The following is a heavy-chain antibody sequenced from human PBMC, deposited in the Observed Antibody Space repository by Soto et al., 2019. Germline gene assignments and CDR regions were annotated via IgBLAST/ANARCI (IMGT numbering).Heavy chain of an antibody. V-gene: IGHV3-30*18. J-gene: IGHJ4*02. CDR3: AKDLRHTAAN. CDR2: ISSDGSNK. Sequence: QVQLVESGGGVVQPGGSLRLSCAASGFTFSSYGMFWVRQAPGKGLEWVAVISSDGSNKYYADSVKGRFTISRDNSKNTLYLQMNSLRTQDTAVYYCAKDLRHTAANWGQGTLVTVSS. CDR1: GFTFSSYG. D-gene: IGHD5-18*01.